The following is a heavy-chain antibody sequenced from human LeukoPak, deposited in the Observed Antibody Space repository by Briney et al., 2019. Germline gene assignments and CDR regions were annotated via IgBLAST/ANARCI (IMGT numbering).Heavy chain of an antibody. CDR1: GGSFSGYY. J-gene: IGHJ3*02. D-gene: IGHD4-17*01. CDR3: ARSRGYGDYLDAFDI. Sequence: PSETLSLTCAVYGGSFSGYYWSWMRQPPGKGLEWIGEINHSGSTNYNPSLKSRVTISVDTSKNQFSLKLSSVTAADTAVYYCARSRGYGDYLDAFDIWGQGTMVTVSS. V-gene: IGHV4-34*01. CDR2: INHSGST.